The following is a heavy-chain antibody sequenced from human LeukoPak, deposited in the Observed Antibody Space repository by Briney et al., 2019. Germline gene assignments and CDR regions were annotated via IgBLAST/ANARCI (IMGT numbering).Heavy chain of an antibody. CDR1: GGSISSGSYY. Sequence: PSQTLSLTCTVSGGSISSGSYYWSWIRQPAGKGLEWIGRIYTSGSTNYNPSLKSRVTISVDTSKNQFSLKLSSVTAADTAVYYCAREGDNWNLDWFDPWGQGTLVTVSS. D-gene: IGHD1-7*01. CDR3: AREGDNWNLDWFDP. V-gene: IGHV4-61*02. CDR2: IYTSGST. J-gene: IGHJ5*02.